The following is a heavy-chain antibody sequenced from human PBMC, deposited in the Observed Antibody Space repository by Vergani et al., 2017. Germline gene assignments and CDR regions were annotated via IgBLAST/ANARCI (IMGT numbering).Heavy chain of an antibody. CDR1: GGSISSGDYY. Sequence: QLQLQESGPGLVKPSETLSLTCTVSGGSISSGDYYWSWIRQPPGKGLEWIGYIYYSGSTYYNPSLKSRVTISVDTSKNQFYLKLSSGTAADTAVYYCARAIVVGAFDSWGQGTMVTVSS. J-gene: IGHJ3*02. CDR2: IYYSGST. D-gene: IGHD2-2*01. V-gene: IGHV4-30-4*08. CDR3: ARAIVVGAFDS.